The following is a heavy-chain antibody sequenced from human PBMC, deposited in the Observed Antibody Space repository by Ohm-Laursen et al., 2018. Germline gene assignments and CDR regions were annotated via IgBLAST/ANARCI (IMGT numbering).Heavy chain of an antibody. CDR1: GDSISAHY. V-gene: IGHV4-59*11. J-gene: IGHJ3*02. CDR2: IYYSGTT. CDR3: ARRGHAFDI. Sequence: GTLSLTCRVSGDSISAHYWSWIRQPPGKGLEWIGYIYYSGTTNYNPSLKSRVTISLNTSKNQFSLKLSSVTAADTAVYYCARRGHAFDIWGQGTMVTVSS.